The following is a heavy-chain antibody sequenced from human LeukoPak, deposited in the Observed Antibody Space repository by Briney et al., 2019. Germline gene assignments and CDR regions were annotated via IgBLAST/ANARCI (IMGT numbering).Heavy chain of an antibody. V-gene: IGHV3-30*03. CDR1: GFTFSSYG. J-gene: IGHJ4*02. CDR2: ISYDGSNK. D-gene: IGHD3-22*01. CDR3: ATHYYDSSGYNDY. Sequence: PGGSLRLSCAASGFTFSSYGMHWVRQAPAKGLEWVAVISYDGSNKYYADSVKGRFTIYRDNSKNTLYLQMNSLRAEDTAVYYCATHYYDSSGYNDYWGQGTLVTVSS.